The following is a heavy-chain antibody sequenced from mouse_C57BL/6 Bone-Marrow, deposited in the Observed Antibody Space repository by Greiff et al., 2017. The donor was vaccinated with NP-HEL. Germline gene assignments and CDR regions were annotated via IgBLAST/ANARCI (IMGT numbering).Heavy chain of an antibody. J-gene: IGHJ1*03. V-gene: IGHV14-1*01. D-gene: IGHD1-1*01. CDR1: GFNIKDYY. CDR2: IDPEDGDT. Sequence: EVQLQQSGAELVRPGASVKLSCTASGFNIKDYYMHWVKQRPEQGLEWIGRIDPEDGDTEYDQKFQGKATMTADTSSNTAYMQLSSLTAEDTAIYYCTTWGYYYGSSYWYCDVWGTGTTVTVSS. CDR3: TTWGYYYGSSYWYCDV.